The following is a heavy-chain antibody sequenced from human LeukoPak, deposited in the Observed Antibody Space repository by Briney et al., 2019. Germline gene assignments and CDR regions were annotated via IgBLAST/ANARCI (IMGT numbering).Heavy chain of an antibody. CDR1: GGSISSGDYY. CDR2: IYTSGST. D-gene: IGHD2-15*01. V-gene: IGHV4-61*02. CDR3: AREGSVALMDYYYYMDV. J-gene: IGHJ6*03. Sequence: TSETLSLTCTVSGGSISSGDYYWSWIRQPPGKGLEWIGRIYTSGSTNYNPSLKSRVTMSVDTSKNQFSLKLSSVTAADTAVYYCAREGSVALMDYYYYMDVWGKGTTVTVSS.